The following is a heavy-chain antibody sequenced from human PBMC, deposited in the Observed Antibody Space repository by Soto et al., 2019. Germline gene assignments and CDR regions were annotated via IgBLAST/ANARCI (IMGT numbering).Heavy chain of an antibody. Sequence: QLQLQESGPGLVKPSETLSLTCSLSGGAISDARFYWGWIRQSPGRGLEWFGSIYYTGTTFLNPSIQSRVTISMHPSENQFSLKLNSVTAADAALYWSARQKWEQPKWFDPWGQGTRVIVS. CDR2: IYYTGTT. D-gene: IGHD1-26*01. CDR3: ARQKWEQPKWFDP. J-gene: IGHJ5*02. CDR1: GGAISDARFY. V-gene: IGHV4-39*01.